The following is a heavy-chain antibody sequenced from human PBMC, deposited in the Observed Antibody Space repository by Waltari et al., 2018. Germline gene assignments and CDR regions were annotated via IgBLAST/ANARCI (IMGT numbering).Heavy chain of an antibody. CDR1: GYTFTGYY. V-gene: IGHV1-69*18. Sequence: QVQLVQSGAEVKKPGASVKVSCKASGYTFTGYYMHWVRQAPGQGLEWMGRIIPILGTANYAQKFQGRVTITTDESTSTAYMELSSLRSEDTAVYYCARDFEASTYYYYYGMDVWGQGTTVTVSS. J-gene: IGHJ6*02. CDR3: ARDFEASTYYYYYGMDV. D-gene: IGHD3-9*01. CDR2: IIPILGTA.